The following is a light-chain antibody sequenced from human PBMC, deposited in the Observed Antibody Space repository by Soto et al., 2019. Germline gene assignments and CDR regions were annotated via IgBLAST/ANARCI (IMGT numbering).Light chain of an antibody. Sequence: EVVLIQSPAILSLSPGERATLPCRASQSVSSYLAWYQQKPGQVPRLLIYDASNRATGIPARFSGSGSGTDFTLTISSLEPEDFAVYYCQQRSNWPLTFGGGTKVDIK. CDR3: QQRSNWPLT. CDR1: QSVSSY. CDR2: DAS. V-gene: IGKV3-11*01. J-gene: IGKJ4*01.